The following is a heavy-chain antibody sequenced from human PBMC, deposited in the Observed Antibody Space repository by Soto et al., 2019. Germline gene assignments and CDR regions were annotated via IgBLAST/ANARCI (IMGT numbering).Heavy chain of an antibody. V-gene: IGHV3-9*01. CDR1: GFTFDDYA. J-gene: IGHJ6*02. D-gene: IGHD3-10*01. CDR3: AKDRGTGSYAANYYYYGMDV. Sequence: EEQLVESGGGLVQPGRSLRLSCAASGFTFDDYAMHWVRQAPGKGLEWVSGINWNRGNIGYADSVQGRFTISRDNAKTSLYLQMNSLRAEDTALYYCAKDRGTGSYAANYYYYGMDVWGQGTTVTVSS. CDR2: INWNRGNI.